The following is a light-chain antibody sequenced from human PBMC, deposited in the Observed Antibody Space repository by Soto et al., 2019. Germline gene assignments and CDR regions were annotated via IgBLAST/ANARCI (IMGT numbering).Light chain of an antibody. Sequence: DIQMTQSPSSLSASIGDRVTITCRASQDISNYLAWYQQKPGKVPNPLIYAASTLQSGVPSRFSGSGSGTDFTLTITSLQPEDVATYYCQKYNSAPWTFGQGTKVEIK. CDR2: AAS. CDR3: QKYNSAPWT. J-gene: IGKJ1*01. CDR1: QDISNY. V-gene: IGKV1-27*01.